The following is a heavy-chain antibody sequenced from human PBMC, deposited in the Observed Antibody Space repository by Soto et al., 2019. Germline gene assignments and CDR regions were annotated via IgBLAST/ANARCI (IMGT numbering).Heavy chain of an antibody. V-gene: IGHV1-18*01. Sequence: QVQLVQSGATQEKPGASVKVSCEAFGYSFDSYAYSWVRQAPGQGLEWMGRIGGGDTKYAQKLQGRVTMTTDTSTNTAYMELRSLRSDDTALYYCARENDPYGFDLWGQGTMVTVSS. CDR2: IGGGDT. CDR1: GYSFDSYA. CDR3: ARENDPYGFDL. J-gene: IGHJ3*01.